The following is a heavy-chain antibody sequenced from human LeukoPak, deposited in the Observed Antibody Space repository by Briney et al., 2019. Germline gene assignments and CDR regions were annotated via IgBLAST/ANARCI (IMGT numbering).Heavy chain of an antibody. D-gene: IGHD2-2*01. CDR1: GGSISNYY. Sequence: SETLSLTCTVSGGSISNYYRTWIRQPAGKGLEWIGRMYIGGRTNYNPSLKSRVTMSVDTSKNQFSLKLSSVTAADTAMYFCARESSHCSSTSCFLFDPWGQGTLVTVSS. CDR2: MYIGGRT. J-gene: IGHJ5*02. V-gene: IGHV4-4*07. CDR3: ARESSHCSSTSCFLFDP.